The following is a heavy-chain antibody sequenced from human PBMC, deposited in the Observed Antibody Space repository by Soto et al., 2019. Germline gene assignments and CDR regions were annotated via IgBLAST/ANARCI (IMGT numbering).Heavy chain of an antibody. CDR2: ISGSGGST. V-gene: IGHV3-23*01. CDR1: GFTFSSYA. D-gene: IGHD2-2*01. Sequence: GGSLRLSCAASGFTFSSYAMSWVRQAPGKGLEWVSAISGSGGSTYYADSVKGRFTISEDNSKNTLYLQMNSLRAEDTAVYYCAKGKVVGLRTLMDYWGQGTLVTVSS. J-gene: IGHJ4*02. CDR3: AKGKVVGLRTLMDY.